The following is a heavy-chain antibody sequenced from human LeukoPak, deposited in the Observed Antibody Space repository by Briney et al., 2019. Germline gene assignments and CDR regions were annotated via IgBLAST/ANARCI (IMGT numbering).Heavy chain of an antibody. CDR1: GFTFNSCD. D-gene: IGHD4-11*01. Sequence: GGSLRLSCAASGFTFNSCDMSWVRQAPGKGLEWVSSLSYDGSSAWYADSVKGRFTISRDTSTNTLFLQMNSLRAEDTAVYYCAKGPNNIDYRALDIWGQGTMVTVSS. CDR2: LSYDGSSA. J-gene: IGHJ3*02. CDR3: AKGPNNIDYRALDI. V-gene: IGHV3-23*01.